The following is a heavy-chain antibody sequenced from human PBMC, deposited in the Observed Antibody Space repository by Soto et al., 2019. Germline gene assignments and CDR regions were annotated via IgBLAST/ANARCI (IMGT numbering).Heavy chain of an antibody. Sequence: GGSLRLSCAASGFTFSNAWMSWVRQAPGKGLEWVGRIKSKTDGGTTDYAAPVKGRFTISRDESKNTLYLQMNSLKTEDTAVYYCTTEIPYGTDRGAFDIWGQGTMVTVSS. CDR1: GFTFSNAW. CDR2: IKSKTDGGTT. D-gene: IGHD1-1*01. J-gene: IGHJ3*02. CDR3: TTEIPYGTDRGAFDI. V-gene: IGHV3-15*01.